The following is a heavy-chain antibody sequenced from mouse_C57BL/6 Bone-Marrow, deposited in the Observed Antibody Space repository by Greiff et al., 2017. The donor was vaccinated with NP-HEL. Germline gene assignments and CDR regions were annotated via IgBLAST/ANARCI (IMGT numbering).Heavy chain of an antibody. D-gene: IGHD1-1*01. V-gene: IGHV5-6*01. CDR1: GFTFSSYG. CDR3: ARRLYPLAMDY. CDR2: ISSGGSYT. Sequence: EVQVVESGGDLVKPGGSLKLSCAASGFTFSSYGMSWVRQTPDKRLEWVATISSGGSYTYYPDSVKGRFTISRDNAKNTLYLQMSSLKSEDTAMYYCARRLYPLAMDYWGQGTSVTVSS. J-gene: IGHJ4*01.